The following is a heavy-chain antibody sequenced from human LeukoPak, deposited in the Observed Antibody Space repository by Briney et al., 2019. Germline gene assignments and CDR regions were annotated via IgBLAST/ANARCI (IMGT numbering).Heavy chain of an antibody. V-gene: IGHV1-2*02. J-gene: IGHJ3*02. CDR3: ARVGGSRDGFDAFDI. D-gene: IGHD5-24*01. Sequence: ASVKVSCKASGYTFTGYYIHWVRQAPGQGLEWMGWINPNTGGTNYAQKFQGRVTMTRDTSISTAYMELSRLRSDDTAVYYCARVGGSRDGFDAFDIWGQGTMVTVSS. CDR1: GYTFTGYY. CDR2: INPNTGGT.